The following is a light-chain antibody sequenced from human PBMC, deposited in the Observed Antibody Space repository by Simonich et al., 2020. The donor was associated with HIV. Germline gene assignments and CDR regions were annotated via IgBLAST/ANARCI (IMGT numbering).Light chain of an antibody. CDR2: ARS. Sequence: EIVMTQSPATLSVSPGERATLSCRASQSVNSNVAWYQQKPGQAPRLLIYARSTRATDIPARFSGSGSGTEFTLTISRLEPEDFAVYYCQQYGSSPFTFGPGTKVDIK. CDR3: QQYGSSPFT. J-gene: IGKJ3*01. V-gene: IGKV3-15*01. CDR1: QSVNSN.